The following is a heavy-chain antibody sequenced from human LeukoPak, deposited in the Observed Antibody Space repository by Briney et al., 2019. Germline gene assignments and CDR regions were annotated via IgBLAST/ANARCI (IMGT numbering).Heavy chain of an antibody. CDR2: ISSGGTYE. CDR3: ARDSTYYYDSGSSGPHYFDN. CDR1: GFTFSNYA. Sequence: GKSLRLSCAASGFTFSNYAMHWLRQAPGKGLEWVSLISSGGTYEYYADSVKGRFTISRDNSKNTLYLQLNSLRAEDTAVYYCARDSTYYYDSGSSGPHYFDNWGQGTLVTVSS. D-gene: IGHD3-10*01. J-gene: IGHJ4*02. V-gene: IGHV3-30*01.